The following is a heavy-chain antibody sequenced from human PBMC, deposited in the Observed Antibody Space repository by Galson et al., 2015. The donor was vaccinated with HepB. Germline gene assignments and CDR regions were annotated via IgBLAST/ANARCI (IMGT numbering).Heavy chain of an antibody. J-gene: IGHJ4*02. CDR2: INPSGGST. Sequence: SVKVSCKASGYTFTSYYMHWVRQAPGQGLEWMGIINPSGGSTSYAQKFQGRVTMTRDTSTSTVYMELSSLRSEDTAVYYCARVHGYCSSTSCYTDGNFDYWGQGTLVTVSS. CDR1: GYTFTSYY. CDR3: ARVHGYCSSTSCYTDGNFDY. D-gene: IGHD2-2*02. V-gene: IGHV1-46*01.